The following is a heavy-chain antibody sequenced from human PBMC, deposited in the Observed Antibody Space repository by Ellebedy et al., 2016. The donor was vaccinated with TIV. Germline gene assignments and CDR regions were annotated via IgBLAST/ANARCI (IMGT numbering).Heavy chain of an antibody. CDR2: IYPGDSDT. CDR1: GYSFITYW. D-gene: IGHD3-10*01. V-gene: IGHV5-51*01. CDR3: ARAGSGSYGWDSYSYGMDV. J-gene: IGHJ6*02. Sequence: GESLKISCKGSGYSFITYWIGWVRQMPGKGLEWMGIIYPGDSDTRYSPSFQGTVTISADKSITTAYLQWSSLKASDTAMYYCARAGSGSYGWDSYSYGMDVWGQGTTVTVSS.